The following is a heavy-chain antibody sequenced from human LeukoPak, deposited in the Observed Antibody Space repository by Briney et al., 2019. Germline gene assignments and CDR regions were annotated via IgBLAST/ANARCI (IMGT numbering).Heavy chain of an antibody. CDR3: ARETTVTHDIGY. CDR2: INPNSGGT. D-gene: IGHD4-17*01. Sequence: RASVKVSCKASGYTFTGYYMHWVRQASGQGLEWMGWINPNSGGTNYAQKFQGRVTMTRDTSISTAYMELSRLRSDDTAVYYCARETTVTHDIGYWGQGTLVTVSS. CDR1: GYTFTGYY. J-gene: IGHJ4*02. V-gene: IGHV1-2*02.